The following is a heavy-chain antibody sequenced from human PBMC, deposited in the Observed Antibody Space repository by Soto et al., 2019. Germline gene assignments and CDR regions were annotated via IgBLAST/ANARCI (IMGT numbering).Heavy chain of an antibody. CDR2: IYNSGRT. Sequence: SETLSLTCTVSGASVSSYFWSWVRQPPGKGLEWIGYIYNSGRTNYNPSLKSRVTISLDTSDNDSSLRLTSLTAADTAVYYCARVHSGWSSGHGLDVWGQGTTVTVSS. CDR1: GASVSSYF. V-gene: IGHV4-59*02. J-gene: IGHJ6*02. CDR3: ARVHSGWSSGHGLDV. D-gene: IGHD6-19*01.